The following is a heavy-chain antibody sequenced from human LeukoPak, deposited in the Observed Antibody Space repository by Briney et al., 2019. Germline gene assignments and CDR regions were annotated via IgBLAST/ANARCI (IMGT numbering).Heavy chain of an antibody. Sequence: GGSLRLSCAASGLTFSSYWMHWVRQAPGKGLVWVSRINSDGSSTSYADSVKGRFTISRDNAKNTVYLQMNSLRAEDTAVYYCARDAFGVDKSPFWGQGTLVTVSS. CDR3: ARDAFGVDKSPF. D-gene: IGHD3-3*01. J-gene: IGHJ4*02. V-gene: IGHV3-74*01. CDR2: INSDGSST. CDR1: GLTFSSYW.